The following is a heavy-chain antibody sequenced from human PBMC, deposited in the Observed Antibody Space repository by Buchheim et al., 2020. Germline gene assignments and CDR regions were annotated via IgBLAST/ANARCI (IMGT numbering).Heavy chain of an antibody. CDR3: ARLSSSWYVGWFDP. CDR1: GYSFATYW. V-gene: IGHV5-51*03. D-gene: IGHD6-13*01. Sequence: EVQLVQSRAEVKKPGESLKISCQGSGYSFATYWIGWVRQMPGKGLEWMGIIYPDDSDTTYSPSFQGQVTISVDKSISTAYLQWSSLKASDTAMYYCARLSSSWYVGWFDPWGQGTL. CDR2: IYPDDSDT. J-gene: IGHJ5*02.